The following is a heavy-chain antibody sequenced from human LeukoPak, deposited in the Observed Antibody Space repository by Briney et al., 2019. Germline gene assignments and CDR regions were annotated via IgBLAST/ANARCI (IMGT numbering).Heavy chain of an antibody. CDR2: ISADGGST. CDR3: AKESGKFDY. Sequence: RGGSLRLSCVVSGLNFDDFAMHWVRQARGKGLEWVSLISADGGSTFSADSVKGQFSISRDNSKNSLYLQMNSLRSEDTAMYYCAKESGKFDYWGQGTLVAVSS. J-gene: IGHJ4*02. V-gene: IGHV3-43*02. CDR1: GLNFDDFA.